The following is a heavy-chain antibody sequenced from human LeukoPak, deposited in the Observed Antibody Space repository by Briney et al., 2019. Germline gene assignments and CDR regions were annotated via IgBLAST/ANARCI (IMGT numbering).Heavy chain of an antibody. CDR3: ARDDGDDISIVNDYYLDS. D-gene: IGHD2/OR15-2a*01. CDR2: IFYDAINK. Sequence: PGGSLRLSCAASGFTFSSYTMHWVRQAPGKGLEWVAVIFYDAINKYYAGSVKGRFTISRDNSKNTLYLQMNSLRTEDTAVYYCARDDGDDISIVNDYYLDSRGQGTLVTVSS. CDR1: GFTFSSYT. V-gene: IGHV3-30-3*01. J-gene: IGHJ4*02.